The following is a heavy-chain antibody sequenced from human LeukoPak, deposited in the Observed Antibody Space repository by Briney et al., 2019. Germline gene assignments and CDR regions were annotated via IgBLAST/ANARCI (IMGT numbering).Heavy chain of an antibody. CDR3: ARGNKGTRRFDY. Sequence: SETLSLTCTVSGGSISSSSYYWGWIRQPPGKGLEWIGSIYYSGSTYYNPSLKSRVTISVDTSKNQFSLKLSSVTAADTAVYYCARGNKGTRRFDYWGQGTLVTVSS. J-gene: IGHJ4*02. CDR1: GGSISSSSYY. CDR2: IYYSGST. V-gene: IGHV4-39*07. D-gene: IGHD1/OR15-1a*01.